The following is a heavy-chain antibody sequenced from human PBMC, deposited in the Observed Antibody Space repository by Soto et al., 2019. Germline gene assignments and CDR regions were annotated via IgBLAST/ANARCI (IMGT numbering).Heavy chain of an antibody. CDR1: CGSISSGGYY. V-gene: IGHV4-31*03. CDR2: IYYSGST. Sequence: SETLSLTCTVSCGSISSGGYYWSWIRQHPGKGLEWIGYIYYSGSTYYNPSLKSRVTISVDTSKNQFSLKLSSVTAADTAVYYCACGIDGGYDSNFDYCGQGTLVTVSS. D-gene: IGHD5-12*01. J-gene: IGHJ4*02. CDR3: ACGIDGGYDSNFDY.